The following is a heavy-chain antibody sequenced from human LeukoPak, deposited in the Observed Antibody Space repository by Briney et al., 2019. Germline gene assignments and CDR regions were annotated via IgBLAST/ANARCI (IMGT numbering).Heavy chain of an antibody. CDR2: IYYSGST. D-gene: IGHD3/OR15-3a*01. J-gene: IGHJ6*03. CDR1: GGSISSYY. V-gene: IGHV4-59*08. CDR3: AWGDWNYSYYMDV. Sequence: SETLSLTCTVSGGSISSYYWSWIRQPPGKGLEWIGYIYYSGSTNYNPSLKSRVTISVDTSKNQFSLKLSSVTAADTAVYYCAWGDWNYSYYMDVWGKGTTVTVSS.